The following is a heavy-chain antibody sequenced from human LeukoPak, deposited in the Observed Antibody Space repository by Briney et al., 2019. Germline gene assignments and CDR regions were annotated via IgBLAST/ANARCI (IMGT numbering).Heavy chain of an antibody. CDR3: ARDLAVTDYYYYGMDV. V-gene: IGHV4-59*12. D-gene: IGHD2-21*01. CDR1: GGSIRSYY. Sequence: SETLSLTCTVSGGSIRSYYWSWIRQPPGKGLEWIGHIYYSGSTNYNPSLKSRVTISVDTSKNQFSLKLSSVTAADTAVYYCARDLAVTDYYYYGMDVWGQGTTVTVSS. CDR2: IYYSGST. J-gene: IGHJ6*02.